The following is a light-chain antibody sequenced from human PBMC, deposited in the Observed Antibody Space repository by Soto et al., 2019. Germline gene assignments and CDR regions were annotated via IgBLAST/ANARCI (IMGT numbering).Light chain of an antibody. V-gene: IGKV1-5*01. CDR2: DAS. CDR1: QSISTW. J-gene: IGKJ5*01. Sequence: IQMTTSRSTRSASVGARVTITCRASQSISTWLAWYQQKPGKAPKLLIYDASTLENGVPPRFSGSGSGTQFTLTISSLQPDDFATYYCQQYNSYSSITFGQGARLAI. CDR3: QQYNSYSSIT.